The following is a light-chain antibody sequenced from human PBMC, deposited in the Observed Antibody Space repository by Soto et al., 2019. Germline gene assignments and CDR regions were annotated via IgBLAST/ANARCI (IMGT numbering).Light chain of an antibody. CDR2: WAS. CDR1: QRVLSSSTNRNY. CDR3: QQYYSAPWT. V-gene: IGKV4-1*01. Sequence: DIVMTQSPDSLAVSLGERATINCKSSQRVLSSSTNRNYLAWYQQKPGQPPKLLIYWASTRESGVPDRFSGSGSGTDFTLTISSLQAEDVALYYCQQYYSAPWTFGQGTKVEIK. J-gene: IGKJ1*01.